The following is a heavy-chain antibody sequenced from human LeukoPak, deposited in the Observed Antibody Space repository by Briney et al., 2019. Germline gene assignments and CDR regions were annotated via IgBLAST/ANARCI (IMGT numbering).Heavy chain of an antibody. CDR3: ARAKQQLVRADY. CDR1: GYTFTTDV. Sequence: ASEKISCTASGYTFTTDVLSRVRHAPGQRLEWMGWISAYNGNTTYAQKLQGRVTMTTDTSTSTAYMELRSLRSDDTAVYYCARAKQQLVRADYWGQGTLVTVSS. CDR2: ISAYNGNT. V-gene: IGHV1-18*01. J-gene: IGHJ4*02. D-gene: IGHD6-13*01.